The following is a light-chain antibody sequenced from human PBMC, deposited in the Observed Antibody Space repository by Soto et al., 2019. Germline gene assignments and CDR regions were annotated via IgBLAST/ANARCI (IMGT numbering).Light chain of an antibody. CDR1: SRDSGGYNF. J-gene: IGLJ3*02. Sequence: QSALTQPASVSGSPGQSITISCTGTSRDSGGYNFVSWYHQHPGKAPTLIIYEVRNRPSGVSRRFSGSKSGNTASLTISGLQAEDEGDYYCSSYSTSGTLWLFGGGTKLTVL. CDR3: SSYSTSGTLWL. CDR2: EVR. V-gene: IGLV2-14*01.